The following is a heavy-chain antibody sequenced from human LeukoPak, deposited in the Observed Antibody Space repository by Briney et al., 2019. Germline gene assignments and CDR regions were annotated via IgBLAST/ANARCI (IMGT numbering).Heavy chain of an antibody. V-gene: IGHV4-59*02. D-gene: IGHD3-9*01. CDR2: IYYSGST. CDR3: ARGGYDILTGYHDNWFDP. Sequence: SESLSPPRTVSRCSVSSFYSSSVRHPPGQGRELSGYIYYSGSTNYNPSLKSRVTISVDTSKNQFSLKLSSVTAADTAVYYCARGGYDILTGYHDNWFDPWGQGTLVTVSS. CDR1: RCSVSSFY. J-gene: IGHJ5*02.